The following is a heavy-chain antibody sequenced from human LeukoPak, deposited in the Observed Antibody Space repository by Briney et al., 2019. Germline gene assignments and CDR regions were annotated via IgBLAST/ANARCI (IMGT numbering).Heavy chain of an antibody. CDR3: ARQGIEWFFFDL. CDR1: GGSLSDYS. V-gene: IGHV4-34*01. J-gene: IGHJ4*02. D-gene: IGHD3-3*01. CDR2: ITLSGRT. Sequence: SEALSLICAVHGGSLSDYSWAWIRQSPGKGLEWLGKITLSGRTDYNPSLRSRVIISIDTSKNQFSLNLPSMTAADTGVYYCARQGIEWFFFDLWGQGTLVSVSS.